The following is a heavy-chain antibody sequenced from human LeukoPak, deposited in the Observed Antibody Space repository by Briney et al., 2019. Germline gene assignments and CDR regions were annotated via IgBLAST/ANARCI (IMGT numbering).Heavy chain of an antibody. D-gene: IGHD3-9*01. Sequence: PGGSLRLSCAASGFTFSNAWMSWVRQAPGKGLEWVSDIGGSGGSTYYADSVKGRFTISRDNSKNTLYLQMNSLRAEDTAVYYCAKKPRRLVYNWFDPWGQGTLVTVSS. CDR1: GFTFSNAW. V-gene: IGHV3-23*01. CDR2: IGGSGGST. CDR3: AKKPRRLVYNWFDP. J-gene: IGHJ5*02.